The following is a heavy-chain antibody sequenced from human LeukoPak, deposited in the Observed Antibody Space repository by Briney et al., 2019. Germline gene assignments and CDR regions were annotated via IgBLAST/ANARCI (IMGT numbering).Heavy chain of an antibody. J-gene: IGHJ6*03. CDR3: ASEVVPAFDGTPDTGESPEYYMDV. V-gene: IGHV4-34*01. Sequence: SETLSLTCAVYGGSFSGYYWGWIRQPPGKGLEWIGEINHSGSTNYNPSLKSRVTISVDTSKNQFSLKLSSVTAADTAVYYCASEVVPAFDGTPDTGESPEYYMDVWGKGTTVTVSS. CDR2: INHSGST. CDR1: GGSFSGYY. D-gene: IGHD2-2*01.